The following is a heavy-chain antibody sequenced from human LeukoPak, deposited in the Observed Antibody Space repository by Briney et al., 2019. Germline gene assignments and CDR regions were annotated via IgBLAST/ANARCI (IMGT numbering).Heavy chain of an antibody. D-gene: IGHD3-3*01. J-gene: IGHJ3*02. CDR3: AREALEWSPPDI. CDR1: GFTFSNHG. Sequence: GGSLRLSCAASGFTFSNHGMNWVRQAPGKGLEWVSGISPSGDITYYADSVKGRFTISRDNSKNTLYLQMNNMRTEDTAVYYCAREALEWSPPDIWGQGATVTVSS. V-gene: IGHV3-23*01. CDR2: ISPSGDIT.